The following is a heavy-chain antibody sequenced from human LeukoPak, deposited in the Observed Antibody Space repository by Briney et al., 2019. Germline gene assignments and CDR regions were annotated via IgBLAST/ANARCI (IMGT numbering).Heavy chain of an antibody. CDR2: IYTSGST. CDR1: GGSISSYY. CDR3: ARDWRYCSGGSCSYYFDY. Sequence: SETLSLTCTVSGGSISSYYWSWIRQPAGKGLEWIGRIYTSGSTNYNPSLNSRVTISVDKSKNHFSLKLTSVTAADTAVYHCARDWRYCSGGSCSYYFDYWGQGALVTASS. V-gene: IGHV4-4*07. D-gene: IGHD2-15*01. J-gene: IGHJ4*02.